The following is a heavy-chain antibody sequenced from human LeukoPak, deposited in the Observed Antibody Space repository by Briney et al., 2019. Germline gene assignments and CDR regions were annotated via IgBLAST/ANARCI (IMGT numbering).Heavy chain of an antibody. Sequence: ASVKVSCKASGYTFTGYYMHWVRQAPGQGPEWMGWINPNSGGTNYAQKFQGRVTMTRDTSISTAYMELSRLRSDDTAVYYCARAPDFWSGYYTGRAFDIWGQGTMVTVSS. CDR1: GYTFTGYY. D-gene: IGHD3-3*01. CDR3: ARAPDFWSGYYTGRAFDI. V-gene: IGHV1-2*02. CDR2: INPNSGGT. J-gene: IGHJ3*02.